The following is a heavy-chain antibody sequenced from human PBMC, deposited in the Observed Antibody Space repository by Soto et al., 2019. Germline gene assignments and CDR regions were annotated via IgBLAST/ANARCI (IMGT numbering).Heavy chain of an antibody. D-gene: IGHD2-15*01. J-gene: IGHJ4*02. CDR1: GFTFSSYS. V-gene: IGHV3-21*01. CDR2: ISSSSSYI. Sequence: GGSLRLSCAASGFTFSSYSMNWVRQAPGKGLEWVSSISSSSSYIYYADSVKGRFTISRDNAKNSLYLQMNSLRAEDTAVYYCARDQGYCSGGSCSTPDDYWGQGTLVTVSS. CDR3: ARDQGYCSGGSCSTPDDY.